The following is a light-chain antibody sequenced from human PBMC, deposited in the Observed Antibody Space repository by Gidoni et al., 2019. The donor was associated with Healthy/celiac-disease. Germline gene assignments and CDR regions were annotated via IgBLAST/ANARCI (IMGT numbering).Light chain of an antibody. CDR2: DAS. V-gene: IGKV3-11*01. CDR1: QSVSSY. CDR3: QQRSNWPLT. J-gene: IGKJ3*01. Sequence: DIVLTQSPATLSVSAGERATLSCSASQSVSSYLAWYQQKPGQAPRLLIYDASNRATGIPARFSGSGSGTDFTLTISSLEPEDFAVYYCQQRSNWPLTFGPGTKVDIK.